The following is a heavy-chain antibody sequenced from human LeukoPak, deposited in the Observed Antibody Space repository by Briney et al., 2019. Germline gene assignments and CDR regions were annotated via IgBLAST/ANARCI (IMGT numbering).Heavy chain of an antibody. CDR1: GITLSNYG. CDR2: ISGSGGGA. CDR3: AKRGVVIRVILVGFHKEAYYFDS. J-gene: IGHJ4*02. V-gene: IGHV3-23*01. Sequence: PGGSLRLSCAVSGITLSNYGMSWVRQAPGKGLEWVAGISGSGGGANYADSVKGRFTISRDNPKNTLYLQMTSLRAEDTAVYFCAKRGVVIRVILVGFHKEAYYFDSWGQGALVTVSS. D-gene: IGHD3-22*01.